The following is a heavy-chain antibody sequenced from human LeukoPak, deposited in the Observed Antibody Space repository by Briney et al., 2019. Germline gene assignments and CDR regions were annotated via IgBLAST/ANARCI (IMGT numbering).Heavy chain of an antibody. V-gene: IGHV4-34*01. CDR2: INHSGST. J-gene: IGHJ4*02. CDR3: ARGPGYYDSSGYYHDY. CDR1: GGSFSGYY. D-gene: IGHD3-22*01. Sequence: PSETLSLTCAVYGGSFSGYYWSWIRQPPGKGLEWIGEINHSGSTNYNPSLKSRVTMSVDTSNNQFSLKLSSVTAADTAVYYCARGPGYYDSSGYYHDYWGQGTLVTVSS.